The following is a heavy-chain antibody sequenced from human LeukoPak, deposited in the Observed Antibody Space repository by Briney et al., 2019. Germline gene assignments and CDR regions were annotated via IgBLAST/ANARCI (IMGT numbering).Heavy chain of an antibody. D-gene: IGHD3-3*01. CDR1: GGSFSGYY. J-gene: IGHJ5*02. CDR3: ARGGLEWLLSGPNRNWFDP. CDR2: INHSGST. Sequence: SETLSLTCAVYGGSFSGYYWSWIRQPPGKGLEWIGEINHSGSTNYNPSPKSRVTISVDTSKNQFSLKLSSVTAADTAVYYCARGGLEWLLSGPNRNWFDPWGQGTLVTVSS. V-gene: IGHV4-34*01.